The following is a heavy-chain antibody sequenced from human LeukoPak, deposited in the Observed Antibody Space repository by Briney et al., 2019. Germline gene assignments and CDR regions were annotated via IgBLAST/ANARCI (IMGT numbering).Heavy chain of an antibody. CDR1: GFTFSSYG. CDR3: AKDSYYDSSGYYHRYFDY. Sequence: GGSLRLSCAASGFTFSSYGMHWVRQAPGKGLEWVAVISYDGSNKYYADSVKGRFTISRDNSKNTLYLQMNSLRAEDTAVYYCAKDSYYDSSGYYHRYFDYWSQGTLVTVSS. D-gene: IGHD3-22*01. CDR2: ISYDGSNK. J-gene: IGHJ4*02. V-gene: IGHV3-30*18.